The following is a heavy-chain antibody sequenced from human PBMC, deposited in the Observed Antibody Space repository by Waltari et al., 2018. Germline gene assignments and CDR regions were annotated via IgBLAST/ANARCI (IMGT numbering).Heavy chain of an antibody. J-gene: IGHJ1*01. CDR3: ATAPIVVVIRAIQH. Sequence: EVQLVQSGAEVKNPGATVKISCKASGYNFTDYYMHWVQQAPGKGLEWMGRVDPEDGETIYAEKFQGRVTITADTSTDTAYMELSSLRSEDTAVYYCATAPIVVVIRAIQHWGQGTLVTVSS. D-gene: IGHD2-21*01. V-gene: IGHV1-69-2*01. CDR2: VDPEDGET. CDR1: GYNFTDYY.